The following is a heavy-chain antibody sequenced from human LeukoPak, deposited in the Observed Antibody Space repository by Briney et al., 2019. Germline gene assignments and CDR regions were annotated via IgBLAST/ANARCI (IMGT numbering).Heavy chain of an antibody. V-gene: IGHV3-48*03. CDR1: GFTFSSYE. CDR3: AKEGFSRGYYQYYYMDV. J-gene: IGHJ6*03. CDR2: ISSSGSTI. D-gene: IGHD6-13*01. Sequence: GGSLRLSCAASGFTFSSYEMNWVRQAPGKGLEWVSYISSSGSTIYYADSVKGRFTISRDNSKNTLYLQMNSLRPEDTSMYHCAKEGFSRGYYQYYYMDVWGKGTTVTVSS.